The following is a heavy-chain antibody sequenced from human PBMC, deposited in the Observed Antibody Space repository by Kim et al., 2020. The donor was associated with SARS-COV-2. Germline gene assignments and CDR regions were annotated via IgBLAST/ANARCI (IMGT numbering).Heavy chain of an antibody. Sequence: GGSLRLSCAASGFTFSSYGMHWVRQAPGKGLEWVAVIWYDGSNKYYADSVKGRFTISRDNSKNTLYLQMNSLRAEDTAVYYCARDGVPGIAAAEVYYYYYGMDVWGQGTTVTVSS. CDR2: IWYDGSNK. V-gene: IGHV3-33*01. CDR3: ARDGVPGIAAAEVYYYYYGMDV. J-gene: IGHJ6*02. D-gene: IGHD6-13*01. CDR1: GFTFSSYG.